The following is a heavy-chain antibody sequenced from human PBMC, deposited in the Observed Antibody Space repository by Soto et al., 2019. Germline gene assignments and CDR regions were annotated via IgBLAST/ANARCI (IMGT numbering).Heavy chain of an antibody. CDR1: GDSISNKNYH. J-gene: IGHJ4*02. V-gene: IGHV4-39*01. D-gene: IGHD2-8*01. CDR2: VHSNGHT. Sequence: KASETLSLTCTVSGDSISNKNYHWGWTRQPPGKGLEWIGTVHSNGHTYHNPSLKSRLAMAVDTSKNQFSLSLISVTAADTAVYFCASLTNGRTGDSWGQGTLVTVSS. CDR3: ASLTNGRTGDS.